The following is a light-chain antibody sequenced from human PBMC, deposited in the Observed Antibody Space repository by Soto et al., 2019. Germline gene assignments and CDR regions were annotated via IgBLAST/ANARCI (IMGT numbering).Light chain of an antibody. J-gene: IGKJ2*01. Sequence: EIVLTQSPGTLSLSTGERATLACRASQSVSSSYLAWYQQKPGQAPRLLIYGASSRATGIPDRFSGSGSGTDFTHTISRLEPEDFAVYYCQQYGSSPPYTFGQGTTLEIK. V-gene: IGKV3-20*01. CDR3: QQYGSSPPYT. CDR2: GAS. CDR1: QSVSSSY.